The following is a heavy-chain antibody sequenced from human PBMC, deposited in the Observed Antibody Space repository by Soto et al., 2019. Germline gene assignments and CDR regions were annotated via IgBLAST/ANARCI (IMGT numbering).Heavy chain of an antibody. V-gene: IGHV1-69*08. D-gene: IGHD3-9*01. Sequence: QVQLVQSGAEVKKPGSSVKVSCKASGGTFSSYTISWVRQAPGQGLEWMGRIIPILGIANYAQKFQGRVTITADKSTSTAYMELSSLRSEDTAVYYCARDSSPYDILTGFHYYYYYGMDVWGQGTTVTVSS. CDR2: IIPILGIA. J-gene: IGHJ6*02. CDR1: GGTFSSYT. CDR3: ARDSSPYDILTGFHYYYYYGMDV.